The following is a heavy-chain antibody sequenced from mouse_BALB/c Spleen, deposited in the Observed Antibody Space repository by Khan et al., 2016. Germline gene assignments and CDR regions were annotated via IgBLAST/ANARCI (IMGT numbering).Heavy chain of an antibody. CDR1: GFDFSRYW. CDR3: ARCSYYWCADV. CDR2: INPDSSTT. J-gene: IGHJ1*01. V-gene: IGHV4-1*02. D-gene: IGHD2-12*01. Sequence: EVKLLESGGCLVQPGGSLKLSCTASGFDFSRYWMSWVRQAPGKGLEWIGEINPDSSTTNYTPSLKDKFIISRDNAKNTLYLQMRTVSSEDTALHYCARCSYYWCADVWGAESTVTVSS.